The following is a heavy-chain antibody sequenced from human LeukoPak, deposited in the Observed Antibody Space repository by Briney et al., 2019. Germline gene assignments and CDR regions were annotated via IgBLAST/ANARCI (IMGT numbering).Heavy chain of an antibody. CDR2: ILYDGSNK. CDR3: ARDGDLRAFDI. D-gene: IGHD7-27*01. CDR1: GFTFSSYA. J-gene: IGHJ3*02. V-gene: IGHV3-30*01. Sequence: PGGSLRLSCAASGFTFSSYAMHWVRQAPGKGLEWVAVILYDGSNKYYADSVKGRFTISRDNSKNTLYLQMNSLRAEDTAVYYCARDGDLRAFDIWGQGTMVTVSS.